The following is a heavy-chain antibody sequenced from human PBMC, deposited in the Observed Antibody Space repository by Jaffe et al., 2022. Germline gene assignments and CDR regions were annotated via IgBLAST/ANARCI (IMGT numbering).Heavy chain of an antibody. D-gene: IGHD3-10*01. V-gene: IGHV4-38-2*01. CDR1: GYSISSGYY. Sequence: QVQLQESGPGLVKPSETLSLTCAVSGYSISSGYYWGWIRQPPGKGLEWIGSIYHSGSTYYNPSLKSRVTISVDTSKNQFSLKLSSVTAADTAVYYCARGGPPDYYGSGSYYNIVDFDYWGQGTLVTVSS. CDR2: IYHSGST. CDR3: ARGGPPDYYGSGSYYNIVDFDY. J-gene: IGHJ4*02.